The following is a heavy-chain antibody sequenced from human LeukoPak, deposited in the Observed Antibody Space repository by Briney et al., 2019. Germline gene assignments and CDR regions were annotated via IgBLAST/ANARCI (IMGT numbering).Heavy chain of an antibody. CDR3: ARDHRPEIQYYYMDV. D-gene: IGHD1-14*01. V-gene: IGHV3-33*01. J-gene: IGHJ6*03. Sequence: GGSLRLSCAAYGFSLSNYGMHWVRQAPGKGLEWVAALLYDGNTTQYSDSVKGRFTISRDISKNTFYLQMNSLTAEDTAVYYCARDHRPEIQYYYMDVWGKGTTVAVSS. CDR1: GFSLSNYG. CDR2: LLYDGNTT.